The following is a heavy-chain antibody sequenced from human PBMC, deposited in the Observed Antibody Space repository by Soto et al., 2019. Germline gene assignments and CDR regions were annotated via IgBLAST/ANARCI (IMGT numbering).Heavy chain of an antibody. CDR1: GFTFSYYA. D-gene: IGHD3-16*02. CDR2: ISYDGSDK. CDR3: AKGLGELSPESYDY. V-gene: IGHV3-30*18. Sequence: QVQLVESGGGVVQPGRSLRLSCAASGFTFSYYAMHWVRQAPGKGLEWVAVISYDGSDKYYADSVNGRFTISRDNPRNTLNLQMNSLRADDTAVYYCAKGLGELSPESYDYWGQGTLITVSS. J-gene: IGHJ4*02.